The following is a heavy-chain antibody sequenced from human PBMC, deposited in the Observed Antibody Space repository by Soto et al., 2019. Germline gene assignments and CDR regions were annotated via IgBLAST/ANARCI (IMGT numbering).Heavy chain of an antibody. CDR2: ISGSGGST. Sequence: LSLTCAASGFTFSSYAMSWVRQAPGKGLEWVSAISGSGGSTYYADSVKGRFTISRDNSKNTLYLQMNSLRAEDTAVYYCAKDREYSSSSGAFDIWGQGTMVTVSS. CDR3: AKDREYSSSSGAFDI. J-gene: IGHJ3*02. D-gene: IGHD6-6*01. V-gene: IGHV3-23*01. CDR1: GFTFSSYA.